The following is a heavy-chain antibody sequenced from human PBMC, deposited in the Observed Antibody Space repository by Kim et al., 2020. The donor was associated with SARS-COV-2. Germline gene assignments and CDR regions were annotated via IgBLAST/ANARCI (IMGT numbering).Heavy chain of an antibody. CDR3: ANSSMVRGKGPNWFDP. CDR2: ISGGGGST. CDR1: GFTFSSYA. D-gene: IGHD3-10*01. J-gene: IGHJ5*02. V-gene: IGHV3-23*01. Sequence: GGSLRLSCAASGFTFSSYAMSWVRQAPGKGLEWVSAISGGGGSTYYADSVKGRFTISRDNSKNTLYLRMNSLRAEDTAVYYCANSSMVRGKGPNWFDPWGQGTLVTVSS.